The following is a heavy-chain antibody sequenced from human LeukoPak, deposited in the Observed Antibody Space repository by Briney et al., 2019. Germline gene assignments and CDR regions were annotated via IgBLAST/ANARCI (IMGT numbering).Heavy chain of an antibody. CDR3: AREEGGNYYYMDV. CDR1: GGTFSSYA. V-gene: IGHV1-69*13. D-gene: IGHD3-16*01. CDR2: IIPIFGTA. J-gene: IGHJ6*03. Sequence: SVKVSCKASGGTFSSYAISWVRQAPGQGLEWMGGIIPIFGTANYAQKFQGRVTITADESTSTAYMELRSLRSDDTAVYYCAREEGGNYYYMDVWGKGTTVTVSS.